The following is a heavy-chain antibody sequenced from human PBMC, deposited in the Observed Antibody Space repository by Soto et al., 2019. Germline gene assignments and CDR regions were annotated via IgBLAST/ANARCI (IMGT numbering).Heavy chain of an antibody. CDR3: ARMGQWRGPGDYCHGMYV. CDR2: IYTGGGT. CDR1: GLTVSSNY. J-gene: IGHJ6*02. Sequence: EVQLVESGGGLIQPGGSLRLSCAASGLTVSSNYMNWVRQAPGKGLEWVSLIYTGGGTYYADSVKGRFTVSRDNSKNTLYLQMSSRRAEDTAVYYFARMGQWRGPGDYCHGMYVWGQGTSVTVSS. V-gene: IGHV3-53*01. D-gene: IGHD6-19*01.